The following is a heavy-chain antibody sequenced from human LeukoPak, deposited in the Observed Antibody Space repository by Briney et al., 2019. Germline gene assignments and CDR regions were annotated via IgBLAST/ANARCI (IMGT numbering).Heavy chain of an antibody. CDR3: AREDYYDSSGYYLDY. V-gene: IGHV4-4*02. CDR1: GGSISSSNW. J-gene: IGHJ4*02. D-gene: IGHD3-22*01. Sequence: PSGTLSLTCAVSGGSISSSNWWSWVRQPPGKGLEWIASIYHSGSTYYSPSLKSRVTISVDTSKNQFSLNLSSVTAADTAVYYCAREDYYDSSGYYLDYWGQGTLVTVSS. CDR2: IYHSGST.